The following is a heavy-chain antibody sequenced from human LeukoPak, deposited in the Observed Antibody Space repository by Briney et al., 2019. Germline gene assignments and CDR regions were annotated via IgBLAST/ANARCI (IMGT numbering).Heavy chain of an antibody. V-gene: IGHV3-15*01. CDR1: GFTFSNAW. CDR3: ARVETSYDRSGYSWDYYYYMDV. CDR2: IKSKTDGGTT. Sequence: PGGSLRLSCAASGFTFSNAWMSWVRQAPGKGLEWVGRIKSKTDGGTTDYAAPVKGRFTISRDDSKSIAYLQMNSLRAEDTGVYYCARVETSYDRSGYSWDYYYYMDVWGKGTTVTISS. J-gene: IGHJ6*03. D-gene: IGHD3-22*01.